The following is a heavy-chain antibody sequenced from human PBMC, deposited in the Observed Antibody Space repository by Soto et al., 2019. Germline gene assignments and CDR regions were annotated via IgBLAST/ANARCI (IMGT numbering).Heavy chain of an antibody. CDR2: INPNSGGT. J-gene: IGHJ6*02. Sequence: ASVKVSCKASGYTFTGYYMHWVRQAPGQGLEWMGWINPNSGGTNYAQKFQGRVTMTRDTSISTAYMELSRLRPDDTAVYYCARHRASPQRLLWFGGGKRMDVWGPGTTFTVSS. V-gene: IGHV1-2*02. D-gene: IGHD3-10*01. CDR3: ARHRASPQRLLWFGGGKRMDV. CDR1: GYTFTGYY.